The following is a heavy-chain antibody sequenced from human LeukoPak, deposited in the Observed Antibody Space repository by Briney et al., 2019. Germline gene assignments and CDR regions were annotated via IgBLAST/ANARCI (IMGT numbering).Heavy chain of an antibody. CDR2: ISGRGDRT. V-gene: IGHV3-23*01. CDR1: GFTFNNYA. J-gene: IGHJ3*02. Sequence: GGSLRLSCAASGFTFNNYAMTWVRQAPGKGLEWVSGISGRGDRTFYADSVKGRSTISRDNSKNTLYLQMNSLRAEDTAVYYCAKDFSRSLDSSGGHDAFDIWGQGTMVTVSS. D-gene: IGHD3-22*01. CDR3: AKDFSRSLDSSGGHDAFDI.